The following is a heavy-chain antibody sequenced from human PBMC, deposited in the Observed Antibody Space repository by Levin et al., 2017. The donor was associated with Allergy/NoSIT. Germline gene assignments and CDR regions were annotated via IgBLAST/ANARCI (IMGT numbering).Heavy chain of an antibody. CDR2: LYVGGTP. CDR3: ARAASVTVATRYFDF. J-gene: IGHJ4*02. D-gene: IGHD2-21*02. V-gene: IGHV3-53*01. CDR1: GFSVSNSS. Sequence: GGSLRLSCAASGFSVSNSSMNWVRQAPGKGLEWVSVLYVGGTPYYADSVKGRFTTSRDNSKNTLSLQMNSLRAEDTAVYYCARAASVTVATRYFDFWGQGALVTVSS.